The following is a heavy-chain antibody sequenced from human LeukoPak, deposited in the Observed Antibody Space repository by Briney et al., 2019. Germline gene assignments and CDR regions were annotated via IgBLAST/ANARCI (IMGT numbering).Heavy chain of an antibody. CDR2: IYYSGST. J-gene: IGHJ5*02. V-gene: IGHV4-59*01. CDR1: GGSISSYY. CDR3: ARVDSGYYLSWFDP. Sequence: SETLSLTCTVSGGSISSYYWSWIRQPPGKGLEWIGYIYYSGSTNYNPSLKSRVTISVDTSKNQFSLKLSSVTAADTAVYYCARVDSGYYLSWFDPWGQGTLVTVSS. D-gene: IGHD3-22*01.